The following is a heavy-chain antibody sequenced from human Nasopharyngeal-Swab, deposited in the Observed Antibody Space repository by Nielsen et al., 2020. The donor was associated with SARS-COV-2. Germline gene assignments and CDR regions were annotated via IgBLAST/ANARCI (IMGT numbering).Heavy chain of an antibody. D-gene: IGHD4-11*01. J-gene: IGHJ6*03. CDR2: IYYSGST. V-gene: IGHV4-39*01. CDR3: ARYDYSNEGAYYYYYMDV. CDR1: GGSISSSSYY. Sequence: SETLSLTCTVSGGSISSSSYYWGWIRQPPGKGLEWIGSIYYSGSTYYNPSLKSRVTISVDTSKNQFSLKLSSVTAADTAVYYCARYDYSNEGAYYYYYMDVWGKGTTVTVSS.